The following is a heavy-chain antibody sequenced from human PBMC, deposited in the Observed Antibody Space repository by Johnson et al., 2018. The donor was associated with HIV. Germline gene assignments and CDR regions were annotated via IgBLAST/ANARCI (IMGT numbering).Heavy chain of an antibody. D-gene: IGHD2-15*01. Sequence: VQLVESVGGLVQPGGSLRLSCAASGFTVSSNYMSWVRQAPGKGLEWVSLIYSGGSTYYGDSVKGRFTISRDNSKNTLYLQMNSRRAEDTAVYYCARDNPGYGSGGSCHDAFDIWGQGTMVTVSS. J-gene: IGHJ3*02. CDR2: IYSGGST. CDR1: GFTVSSNY. V-gene: IGHV3-66*02. CDR3: ARDNPGYGSGGSCHDAFDI.